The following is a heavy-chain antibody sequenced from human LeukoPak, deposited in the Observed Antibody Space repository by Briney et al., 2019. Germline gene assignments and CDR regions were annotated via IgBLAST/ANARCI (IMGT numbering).Heavy chain of an antibody. Sequence: GGSLRLSCAASRFTFNTYAMSWVRQAPGKGLEWVSAISGSGGSTYYADSVKGRFTISRDNSKNTLYLQMNSLRAEDTAVYYCANELLDYYDSSGYYYSPDAFDIWGQGTMVTVSS. J-gene: IGHJ3*02. D-gene: IGHD3-22*01. CDR1: RFTFNTYA. V-gene: IGHV3-23*01. CDR2: ISGSGGST. CDR3: ANELLDYYDSSGYYYSPDAFDI.